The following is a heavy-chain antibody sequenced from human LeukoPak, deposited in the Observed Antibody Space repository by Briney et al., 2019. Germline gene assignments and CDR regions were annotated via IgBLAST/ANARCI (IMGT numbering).Heavy chain of an antibody. CDR3: ARSRYGDFDY. Sequence: PGGSLRLSCAASGFTFSSYSMNWVRQAPGKGLEWVSSITGSSTDIYYADSVKGRFTISRDNAKNSLYLQMNSLRAEDTAVYYCARSRYGDFDYWGQGTLVTVSS. CDR1: GFTFSSYS. J-gene: IGHJ4*02. CDR2: ITGSSTDI. V-gene: IGHV3-21*01. D-gene: IGHD4-17*01.